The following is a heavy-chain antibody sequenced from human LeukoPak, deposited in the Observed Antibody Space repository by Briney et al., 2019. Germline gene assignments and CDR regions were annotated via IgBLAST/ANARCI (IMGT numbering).Heavy chain of an antibody. CDR3: ANGYYDSGGYYYVDGFDI. D-gene: IGHD3-22*01. Sequence: GGSLRLSCAASGFTFSSYEMNWVRQAPGKGLEWVSIIYSGGSTFYADSVKGRFTISRDNSKNTLFLQMNNLRAEDTAVYFCANGYYDSGGYYYVDGFDIRGQGTMVTVSS. CDR2: IYSGGST. J-gene: IGHJ3*02. CDR1: GFTFSSYE. V-gene: IGHV3-53*01.